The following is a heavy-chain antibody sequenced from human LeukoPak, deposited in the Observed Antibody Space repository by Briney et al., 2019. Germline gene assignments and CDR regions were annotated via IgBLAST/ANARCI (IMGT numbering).Heavy chain of an antibody. CDR1: GFIFSDYY. Sequence: KPGGSLSLSFAASGFIFSDYYMYWIRQAPGKGLEWISHISTSVSTKHYADSVKGRFTISRDNAKNSLYLQMNSLRAEDTAVYYCARERGYSGYDPNYYYYYYMDVWGKGTTVTVSS. CDR2: ISTSVSTK. J-gene: IGHJ6*03. V-gene: IGHV3-11*04. D-gene: IGHD5-12*01. CDR3: ARERGYSGYDPNYYYYYYMDV.